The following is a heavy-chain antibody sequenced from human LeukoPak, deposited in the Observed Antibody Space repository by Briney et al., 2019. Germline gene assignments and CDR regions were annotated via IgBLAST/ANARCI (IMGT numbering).Heavy chain of an antibody. CDR3: ARSGKSVANAFDV. D-gene: IGHD6-19*01. CDR2: ISAKNGNT. V-gene: IGHV1-18*04. J-gene: IGHJ3*01. CDR1: HYTFDNYP. Sequence: ASVKVSCKASHYTFDNYPISWVRQAPGQGLEWMGWISAKNGNTNYAQKVQGRITLTTDIRTNTAYMELRSLGSDDTAVYYCARSGKSVANAFDVWGQGTMVTVSS.